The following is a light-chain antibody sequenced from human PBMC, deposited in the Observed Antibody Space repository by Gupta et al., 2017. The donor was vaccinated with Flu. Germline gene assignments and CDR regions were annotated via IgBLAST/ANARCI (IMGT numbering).Light chain of an antibody. J-gene: IGLJ3*02. CDR1: SSDVGAYNY. V-gene: IGLV2-14*01. Sequence: QSALTQPASVSGSPGQSITISCTGTSSDVGAYNYVAWYQYHPGKAPKLMIYEVTNRPSGVSNRFSGSKSGNTASLTISGLQAEDEADYYCTSYTSSGTRVFGGGTKLTVL. CDR3: TSYTSSGTRV. CDR2: EVT.